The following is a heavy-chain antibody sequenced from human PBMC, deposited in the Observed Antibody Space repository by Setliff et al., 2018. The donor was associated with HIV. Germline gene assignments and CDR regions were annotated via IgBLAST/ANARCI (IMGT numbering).Heavy chain of an antibody. CDR2: IYTSGTT. CDR1: GGSISSYY. Sequence: PSETLSLTCTVSGGSISSYYWSWIRQPPGKGLEWIGYIYTSGTTYYNPSLKSRLTISIDTSMNQFSLRLNALTAADTAVYYCARLGGNWGYWFDPWSQGTLVTVSS. J-gene: IGHJ5*02. CDR3: ARLGGNWGYWFDP. D-gene: IGHD7-27*01. V-gene: IGHV4-4*08.